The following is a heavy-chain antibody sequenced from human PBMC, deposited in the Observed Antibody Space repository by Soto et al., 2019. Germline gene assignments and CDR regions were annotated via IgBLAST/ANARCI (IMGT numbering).Heavy chain of an antibody. CDR2: IDPSDSYT. CDR1: GYSFTSYW. D-gene: IGHD1-26*01. V-gene: IGHV5-10-1*01. Sequence: GESLKISCKGSGYSFTSYWISWVRQMPGKGLEWMGRIDPSDSYTNYSPSFQGHVTISADKSISTAYLQWSSLKASDTAMYYCARRGARGYIVGATGSDAFDIWGQGTMVTVSS. J-gene: IGHJ3*02. CDR3: ARRGARGYIVGATGSDAFDI.